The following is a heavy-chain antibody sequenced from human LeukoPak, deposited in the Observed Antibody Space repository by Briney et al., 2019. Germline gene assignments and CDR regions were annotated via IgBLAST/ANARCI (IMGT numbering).Heavy chain of an antibody. CDR2: IKSKTDGGTT. D-gene: IGHD3-16*01. Sequence: GGSLRLSCAGSGFTFSNAWMSWVRQAPGEGREWVGRIKSKTDGGTTDYAAPVKGRFTISRDDSKNTLYLQMNSLKTEDTAVYYCTTSPTFGGANYWGQGTLVTVSS. V-gene: IGHV3-15*01. CDR1: GFTFSNAW. CDR3: TTSPTFGGANY. J-gene: IGHJ4*02.